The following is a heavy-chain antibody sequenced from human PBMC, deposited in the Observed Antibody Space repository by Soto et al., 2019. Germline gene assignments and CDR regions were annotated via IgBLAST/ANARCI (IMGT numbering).Heavy chain of an antibody. Sequence: GGSLRLTCAASGFTFTRYSMNWVRQAPGKGLEWVSSISSTTNYIYYANSMKGRFTVSRDNAKNSVYLDMNSLSAEDTAVYYCARESEDLTSNFDYWGQGTLVTVSS. CDR2: ISSTTNYI. V-gene: IGHV3-21*01. J-gene: IGHJ4*02. CDR3: ARESEDLTSNFDY. CDR1: GFTFTRYS.